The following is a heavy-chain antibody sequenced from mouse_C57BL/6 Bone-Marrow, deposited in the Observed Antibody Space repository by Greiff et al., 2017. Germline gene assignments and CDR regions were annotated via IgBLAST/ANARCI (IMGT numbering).Heavy chain of an antibody. D-gene: IGHD2-4*01. CDR3: ARGGLRYYDMDY. CDR2: IYPGDGDT. CDR1: GYAFSSYW. Sequence: VKLQESGAELVKPGASVKISCKASGYAFSSYWMNWVKQRPGKGLEWIGQIYPGDGDTNYNGKFKGKATLTADKSSSTAYMQLSSLPSEDSAVCVCARGGLRYYDMDYWGQGTSVTVAS. J-gene: IGHJ4*01. V-gene: IGHV1-80*01.